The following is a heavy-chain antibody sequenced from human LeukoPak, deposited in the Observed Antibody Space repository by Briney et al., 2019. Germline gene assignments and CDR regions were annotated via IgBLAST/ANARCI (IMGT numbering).Heavy chain of an antibody. J-gene: IGHJ5*02. V-gene: IGHV4-59*12. CDR2: IYYSGST. Sequence: SETLSLTCTVSGGSISSYYWSWIRQPPGKGLEWIGYIYYSGSTNYNPSLKSRVTISVDRSKNQFSLKLSSVTAADTAVYYCARGNPHDYGGNSSPGWFDPWGQGTLVTVSS. CDR3: ARGNPHDYGGNSSPGWFDP. CDR1: GGSISSYY. D-gene: IGHD4-23*01.